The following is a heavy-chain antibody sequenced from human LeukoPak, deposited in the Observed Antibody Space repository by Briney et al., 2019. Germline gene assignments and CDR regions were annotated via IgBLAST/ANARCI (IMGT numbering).Heavy chain of an antibody. V-gene: IGHV1-3*01. CDR2: INAGNGNT. CDR1: GYTFTSYA. D-gene: IGHD5-12*01. J-gene: IGHJ6*02. Sequence: ASVKVSCKASGYTFTSYAMHWVRQAPGQRLEWMGWINAGNGNTKYSQKFQGRVTITRDTSASTAYMELSSLRSEDTAVYYCARDSVDSYGMDVWGQGTTVTVSS. CDR3: ARDSVDSYGMDV.